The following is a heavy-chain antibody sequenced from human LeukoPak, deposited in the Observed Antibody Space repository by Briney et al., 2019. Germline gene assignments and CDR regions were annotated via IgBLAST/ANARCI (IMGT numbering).Heavy chain of an antibody. CDR1: GGSISSSSYY. D-gene: IGHD3-3*01. CDR3: ARVFITIFGVVHNWFDP. CDR2: IYYSGST. V-gene: IGHV4-39*07. Sequence: SETLSLTCTVSGGSISSSSYYWGWIRQPPGKGLEWIGSIYYSGSTYYNPSLKSRVTISVDTSKNQFSLKLSSVTAADTAVYYCARVFITIFGVVHNWFDPWGQGTLVTVSS. J-gene: IGHJ5*02.